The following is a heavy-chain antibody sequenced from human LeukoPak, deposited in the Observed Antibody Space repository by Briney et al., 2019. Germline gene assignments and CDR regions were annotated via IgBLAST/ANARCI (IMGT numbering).Heavy chain of an antibody. CDR3: ARQPARFYFDY. CDR1: GFTFTSYA. Sequence: GESLRLSCEASGFTFTSYAMNWVRQAPGKGLEWVSAIIGSGGSTFYADSVKGRFTISRDNSKNTLYLQMNSLRAEDTAVYYCARQPARFYFDYWGQGTLVTVSS. V-gene: IGHV3-23*01. D-gene: IGHD6-13*01. CDR2: IIGSGGST. J-gene: IGHJ4*02.